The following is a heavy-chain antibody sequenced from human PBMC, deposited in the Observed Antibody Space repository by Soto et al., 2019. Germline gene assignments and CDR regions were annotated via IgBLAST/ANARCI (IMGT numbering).Heavy chain of an antibody. V-gene: IGHV4-39*01. CDR2: IYYSGST. D-gene: IGHD6-13*01. Sequence: SETLSLTCTVSGGSISSSSYYWGWIRQPPGKGLEWIGSIYYSGSTYYNPSLKSRVTISVDTSKNQFSLKLSSVTAADTAVYYCARHAGKQQLIPFSPFDYWGQGTLVTVSS. CDR3: ARHAGKQQLIPFSPFDY. J-gene: IGHJ4*02. CDR1: GGSISSSSYY.